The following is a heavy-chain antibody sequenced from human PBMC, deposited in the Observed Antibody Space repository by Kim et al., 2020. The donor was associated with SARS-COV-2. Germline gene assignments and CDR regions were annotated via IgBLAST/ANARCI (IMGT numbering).Heavy chain of an antibody. CDR1: GGSISSGGHY. CDR2: IYYSGST. J-gene: IGHJ4*02. D-gene: IGHD1-7*01. CDR3: ARGELFFDF. V-gene: IGHV4-31*03. Sequence: SETLSLTCTVSGGSISSGGHYWSWIRQHPGKGLEWIGYIYYSGSTFYSPSLKSRATISVDTSKNQFSLKLSSVTAADMAVFYCARGELFFDFWGQGILVTVSS.